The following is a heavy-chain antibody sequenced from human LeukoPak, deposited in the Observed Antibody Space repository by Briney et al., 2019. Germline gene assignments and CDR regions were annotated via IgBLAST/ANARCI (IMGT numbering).Heavy chain of an antibody. CDR3: AKDQRSGSYIDY. V-gene: IGHV3-11*01. J-gene: IGHJ4*02. D-gene: IGHD1-26*01. CDR1: GFTFSDYY. Sequence: GGSLRLSCAASGFTFSDYYMSWIRQAPGKGLERVSYISSSGSTIYYADSVKGRFTISRDNAKNSLYLQMNSLRAEDTAVYYCAKDQRSGSYIDYWGQGTLVTVSS. CDR2: ISSSGSTI.